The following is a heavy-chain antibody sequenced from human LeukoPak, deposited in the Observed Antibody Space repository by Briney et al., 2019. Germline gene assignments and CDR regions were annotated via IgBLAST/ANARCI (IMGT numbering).Heavy chain of an antibody. CDR2: INPNSGGT. CDR3: ARLGGSGPYYYMDV. Sequence: GASAKVSCKASGYTFTGYYMHWVRQAPGQGLEWMGRINPNSGGTNYAQKFQGRVTMTRDTSISTAYMELSRLRSDDTAVYYCARLGGSGPYYYMDVWGKGTTVTVSS. V-gene: IGHV1-2*06. J-gene: IGHJ6*03. D-gene: IGHD3-10*01. CDR1: GYTFTGYY.